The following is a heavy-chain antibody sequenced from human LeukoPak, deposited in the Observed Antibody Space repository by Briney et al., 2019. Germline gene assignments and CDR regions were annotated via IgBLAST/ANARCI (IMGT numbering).Heavy chain of an antibody. CDR1: GYSFTTYW. CDR3: ARHRSLGGSRWYFDL. J-gene: IGHJ2*01. D-gene: IGHD1-26*01. Sequence: HGESLKISCKGSGYSFTTYWIGWVRQMPGKGLEWMGIVYPGDSDTRYSPSFQGQVTISADKSISTAYLQWSSLKASDTAMYYCARHRSLGGSRWYFDLWGRGTLVTVSS. V-gene: IGHV5-51*01. CDR2: VYPGDSDT.